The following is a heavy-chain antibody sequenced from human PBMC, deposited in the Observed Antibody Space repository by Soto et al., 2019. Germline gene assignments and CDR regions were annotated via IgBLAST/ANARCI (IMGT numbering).Heavy chain of an antibody. CDR1: GYIFTTYS. CDR3: AREAFGVQASWFDP. J-gene: IGHJ5*02. D-gene: IGHD3-10*01. CDR2: VSASNGKT. V-gene: IGHV1-18*01. Sequence: QIQLVQSGSEVRMPGASVKVSCKASGYIFTTYSITWVRQAPGQGLEWMGWVSASNGKTNYAQKFEDRVTMTTDTSTTTASMELRSLRSDDTAVYYCAREAFGVQASWFDPWGQGTLVTVSS.